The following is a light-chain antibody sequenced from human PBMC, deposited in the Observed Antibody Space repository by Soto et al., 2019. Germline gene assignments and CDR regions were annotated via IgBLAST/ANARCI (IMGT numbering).Light chain of an antibody. CDR1: QSLVHSDGNTY. CDR2: MVS. Sequence: DVVMTQSPLSLPVTLGQPASISCRSSQSLVHSDGNTYLNWFQQRPGQSPRRLIYMVSNRDSGVPDRFSGSGSGTDFTLKISRVEAEDVGVYYCMQGTHWPLTFGQGTRMEIK. V-gene: IGKV2-30*02. CDR3: MQGTHWPLT. J-gene: IGKJ5*01.